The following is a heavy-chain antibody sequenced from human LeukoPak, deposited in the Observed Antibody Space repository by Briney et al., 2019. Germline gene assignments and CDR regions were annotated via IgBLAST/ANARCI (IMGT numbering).Heavy chain of an antibody. CDR3: VRGYYDSSGSY. J-gene: IGHJ4*02. D-gene: IGHD3-22*01. Sequence: PGRSLRLSCAASGFTFSSYAMHWVRQAPGKGLEWVAVISYDGSNKYYADSVKGRFTISRDNSKNTLYLQMNSLRAEDTAVYYCVRGYYDSSGSYWGQGTLVTVSS. CDR1: GFTFSSYA. CDR2: ISYDGSNK. V-gene: IGHV3-30-3*02.